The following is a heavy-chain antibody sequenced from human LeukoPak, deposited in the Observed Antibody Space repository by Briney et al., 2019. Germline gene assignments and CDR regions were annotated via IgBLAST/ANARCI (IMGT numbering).Heavy chain of an antibody. CDR1: RFTFNSYA. CDR2: ISYDGSNE. V-gene: IGHV3-30*04. CDR3: ASEFYGSGSYYEEFDY. D-gene: IGHD3-10*01. Sequence: GGSLRLSCAASRFTFNSYAMHWVRQAPGKGLEWVAFISYDGSNEYYADSVKGRFTISRDNSKNTPYLQMNSLRAEDTAVYYCASEFYGSGSYYEEFDYWGQGTLVTVSS. J-gene: IGHJ4*02.